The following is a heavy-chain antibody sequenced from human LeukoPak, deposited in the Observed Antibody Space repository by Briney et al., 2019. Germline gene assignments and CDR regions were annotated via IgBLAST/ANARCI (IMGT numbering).Heavy chain of an antibody. V-gene: IGHV1-8*02. CDR3: ATEGKMVRGVYTDY. CDR1: GYTFTSYD. D-gene: IGHD3-10*01. Sequence: ASVKVSCKASGYTFTSYDINWVRQATGQGLEWMGWMNPNSGNTGYAQKFQGRVTMTADTSRDTVYMELTSLRSEDTAVYYCATEGKMVRGVYTDYWGQGTLVTVSS. CDR2: MNPNSGNT. J-gene: IGHJ4*02.